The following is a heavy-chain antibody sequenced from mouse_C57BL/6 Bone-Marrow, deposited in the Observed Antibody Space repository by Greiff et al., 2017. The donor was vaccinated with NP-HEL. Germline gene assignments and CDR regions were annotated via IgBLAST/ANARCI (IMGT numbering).Heavy chain of an antibody. V-gene: IGHV1-61*01. J-gene: IGHJ2*01. Sequence: QVQLQQSGAELVRPGSSVKLSCKASGYTFTSYWMDWVKQRPGQGLEWIGNIYPSDSETHYNQKFKDKATLTVDKSSSTAYMQLSSLTSEDSAVYYCARRYYYGSSYYFDYWGQGTTLTVSS. D-gene: IGHD1-1*01. CDR3: ARRYYYGSSYYFDY. CDR1: GYTFTSYW. CDR2: IYPSDSET.